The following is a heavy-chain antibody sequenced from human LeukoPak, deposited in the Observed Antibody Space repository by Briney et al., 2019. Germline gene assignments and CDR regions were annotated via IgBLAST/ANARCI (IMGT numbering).Heavy chain of an antibody. CDR3: ARADRLDGGPYLIGP. CDR1: GYSLTDFY. V-gene: IGHV1-2*02. Sequence: ASVKVSCKTSGYSLTDFYMHWVRQAPGQGLECLGWINPNSGGTSSGQKFQGRVTMTRDTSITTVYMEVSWLTSDDTAIYYCARADRLDGGPYLIGPWGQGTLVTVSS. D-gene: IGHD2-21*01. J-gene: IGHJ5*02. CDR2: INPNSGGT.